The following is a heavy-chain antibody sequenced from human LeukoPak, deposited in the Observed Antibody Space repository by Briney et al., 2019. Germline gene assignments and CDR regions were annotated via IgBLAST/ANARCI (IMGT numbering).Heavy chain of an antibody. CDR3: ARDQNYGSGSYSPDFDY. D-gene: IGHD3-10*01. CDR1: GFTFSSYA. J-gene: IGHJ4*02. V-gene: IGHV3-23*01. Sequence: GGSLRLSCAASGFTFSSYAMSWVRQAPGKGLEWVSAISGSGGSTYYADSVKGRFTISRDNSKNSLYLQMNSLRAEDTAVYYCARDQNYGSGSYSPDFDYWGQGTLVTVSS. CDR2: ISGSGGST.